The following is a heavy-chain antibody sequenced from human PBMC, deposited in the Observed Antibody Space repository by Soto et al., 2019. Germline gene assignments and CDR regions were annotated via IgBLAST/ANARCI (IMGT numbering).Heavy chain of an antibody. V-gene: IGHV4-34*01. CDR2: INHSGST. CDR3: ARELLWFGELLPEDAFDI. Sequence: SETLSLTCAVYGGSFSGYYWSWIRQPPGKGLEWIGEINHSGSTNYNPSLKSRVTISVDTSKNQFSLKLSSVTAADTAVYYCARELLWFGELLPEDAFDIWGQGTMLTV. J-gene: IGHJ3*02. D-gene: IGHD3-10*01. CDR1: GGSFSGYY.